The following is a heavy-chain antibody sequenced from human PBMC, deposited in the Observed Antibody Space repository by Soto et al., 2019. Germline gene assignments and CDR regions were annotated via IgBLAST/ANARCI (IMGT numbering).Heavy chain of an antibody. CDR1: GVSINSRGYY. J-gene: IGHJ6*03. Sequence: SETLSLTCTVSGVSINSRGYYWGWIRQPPGKGLEWIGSVSYSGSNYYNPSLKSRATISLDTSNNQFSMKLTSVTAADTADFYCARFVVPSAPYSSYYYMDVWGKGTTVTVSS. D-gene: IGHD3-10*01. V-gene: IGHV4-39*01. CDR2: VSYSGSN. CDR3: ARFVVPSAPYSSYYYMDV.